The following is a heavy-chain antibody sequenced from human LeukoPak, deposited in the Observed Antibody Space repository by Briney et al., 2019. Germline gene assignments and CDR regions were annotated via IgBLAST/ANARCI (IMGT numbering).Heavy chain of an antibody. D-gene: IGHD6-19*01. Sequence: GGSLRLSCAPSGFTFSSYGMHCVRHPPGNGLEWVAAIWYDGSNKYDADSVKGRFTISRDNSKNTLYLQMNSLRAEDTAVYYCAKEGPRYSSGWYPPGVWGKGTTVTVSS. J-gene: IGHJ6*04. CDR3: AKEGPRYSSGWYPPGV. CDR1: GFTFSSYG. V-gene: IGHV3-33*06. CDR2: IWYDGSNK.